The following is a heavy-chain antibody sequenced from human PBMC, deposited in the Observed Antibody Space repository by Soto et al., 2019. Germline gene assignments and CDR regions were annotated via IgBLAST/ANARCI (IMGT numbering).Heavy chain of an antibody. Sequence: GGSLRLSCAASGFTFSDYYMSWIRQAPGKGLEWVSYISSSGSTIYYADSVKGRFTISRDNAKNSLYLQMNSLRAEDTAVYYCASLDLTIYGAGWFDPWGQGTLVTVSS. V-gene: IGHV3-11*01. CDR2: ISSSGSTI. D-gene: IGHD3-9*01. CDR1: GFTFSDYY. J-gene: IGHJ5*02. CDR3: ASLDLTIYGAGWFDP.